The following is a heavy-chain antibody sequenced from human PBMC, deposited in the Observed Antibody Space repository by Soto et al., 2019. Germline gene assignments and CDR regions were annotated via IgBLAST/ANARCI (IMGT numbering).Heavy chain of an antibody. Sequence: QLVESGGGSLQPGGSLRLSCAASGFSFRNYAMTWVRQSPGKGLEWVSLISGGGGSTDYADSVKGRFSISRDNSQNMLYLHMNGLRGEDTALYYCAKLKGRLGRFYGTDAWGQGTMVIVSS. D-gene: IGHD3-3*01. CDR1: GFSFRNYA. V-gene: IGHV3-23*04. CDR3: AKLKGRLGRFYGTDA. CDR2: ISGGGGST. J-gene: IGHJ6*02.